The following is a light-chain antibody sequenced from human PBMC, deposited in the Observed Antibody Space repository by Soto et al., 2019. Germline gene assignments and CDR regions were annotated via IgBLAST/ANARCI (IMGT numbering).Light chain of an antibody. CDR3: QQYGRSSLT. V-gene: IGKV3-20*01. CDR1: QSVGSSY. J-gene: IGKJ4*01. CDR2: GAS. Sequence: EIVLTQSPGTLSLSPGERATLSCRASQSVGSSYLAWYQQKPGQAPRLLIYGASNKATGIPDRFSGSGSGTDFTLTISRLDPEDFAVYYCQQYGRSSLTFGGRTKVEIK.